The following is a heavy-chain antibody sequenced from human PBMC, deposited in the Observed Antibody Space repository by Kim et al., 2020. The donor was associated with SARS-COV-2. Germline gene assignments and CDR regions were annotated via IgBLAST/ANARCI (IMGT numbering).Heavy chain of an antibody. V-gene: IGHV4-31*03. CDR1: GGSISSGGYY. J-gene: IGHJ5*02. Sequence: SETLSLTCTVSGGSISSGGYYWSWIRQHPGKGLEWIGYIYYSGSTYYNPSLKSRVTISVDTSKNQFSLKLSSVTAADTAVYYCARDISGRDDWFDPWGQGTLVTVSS. CDR3: ARDISGRDDWFDP. CDR2: IYYSGST. D-gene: IGHD6-19*01.